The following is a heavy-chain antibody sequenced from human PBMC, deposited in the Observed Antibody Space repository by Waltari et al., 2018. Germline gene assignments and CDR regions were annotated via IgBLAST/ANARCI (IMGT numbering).Heavy chain of an antibody. D-gene: IGHD3-22*01. Sequence: EVQLLESGGGLVQPGGSLRLSCEASGFTLSSYARRWVRQAPGKGLEWVSAISGSGGSTYYADSVKGRFTISRDNSKNTLYLQMNSLRAEDTAVYYCVVRGYYDTNYMDVWGKGTTVTVSS. CDR1: GFTLSSYA. V-gene: IGHV3-23*01. CDR2: ISGSGGST. CDR3: VVRGYYDTNYMDV. J-gene: IGHJ6*03.